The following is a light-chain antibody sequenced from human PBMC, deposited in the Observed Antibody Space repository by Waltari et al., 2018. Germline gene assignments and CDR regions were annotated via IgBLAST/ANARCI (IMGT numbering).Light chain of an antibody. J-gene: IGKJ3*01. CDR1: QSVSSSY. V-gene: IGKV3-20*01. CDR2: GAS. Sequence: EIVLTQSPGTLSLSPGERATLSCRASQSVSSSYLAWYQQKPGQAPRLLIYGASSRATGIPDRFSGSGSVTDFTLTISRLEPEDFAVYYCQQSGVTFGPGTKVDIK. CDR3: QQSGVT.